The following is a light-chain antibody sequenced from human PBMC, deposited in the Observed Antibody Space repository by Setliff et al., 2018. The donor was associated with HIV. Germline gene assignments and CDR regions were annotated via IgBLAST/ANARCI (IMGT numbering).Light chain of an antibody. CDR2: DTS. J-gene: IGLJ3*02. CDR1: TGAVTSGHY. CDR3: LLSYSGSWV. Sequence: QAVVTQEPSLTVSPGGTVTLTCGSSTGAVTSGHYPYWFQQKPGRAPRTLIYDTSNKHSWTPARFSASLLGGKAALTLSGAQPEDEAEYYCLLSYSGSWVFGGGTKVTVL. V-gene: IGLV7-46*01.